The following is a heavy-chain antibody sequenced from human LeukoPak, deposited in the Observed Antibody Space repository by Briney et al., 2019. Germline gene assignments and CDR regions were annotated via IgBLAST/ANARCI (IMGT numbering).Heavy chain of an antibody. CDR2: IYYSGST. J-gene: IGHJ4*02. CDR3: AREGEIAAAGTFRH. Sequence: SQTLSLTCAVSGGSISSGDYYWSWIRQPPGKGLEWIGYIYYSGSTYYNPSLKSRVTISVDTSKNQFSLKLSSVTAADAAVYYCAREGEIAAAGTFRHWGQGTLVTVSS. CDR1: GGSISSGDYY. V-gene: IGHV4-30-4*08. D-gene: IGHD6-13*01.